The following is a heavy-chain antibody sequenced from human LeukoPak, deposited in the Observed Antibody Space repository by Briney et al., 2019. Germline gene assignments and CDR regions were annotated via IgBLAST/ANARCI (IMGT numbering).Heavy chain of an antibody. D-gene: IGHD3-10*01. V-gene: IGHV4-31*03. J-gene: IGHJ3*02. CDR2: TYYNGVT. CDR3: ARATAYYYGSGDIPPPLDI. Sequence: SETLSLTCTVSGASISSDVAYWSWIRQHPGKGLEFIGNTYYNGVTHHNPSLKSRVTISVDTSKNQFSLKLSSVTAADTAVYYCARATAYYYGSGDIPPPLDIWGQGTMVTVSS. CDR1: GASISSDVAY.